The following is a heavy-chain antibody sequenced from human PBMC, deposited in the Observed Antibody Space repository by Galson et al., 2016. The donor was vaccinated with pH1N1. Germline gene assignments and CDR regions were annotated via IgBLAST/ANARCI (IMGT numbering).Heavy chain of an antibody. D-gene: IGHD3-16*01. Sequence: SVKVSCKASGYTFNSYGITWVRQAPGQELEWMGWISTYSGNRKYAQRFRGRVTMTEDTYTDTAYMELSSLRSEDTAVYYCASDYDYWGQGTLVTVSS. CDR2: ISTYSGNR. CDR1: GYTFNSYG. J-gene: IGHJ4*02. CDR3: ASDYDY. V-gene: IGHV1-18*01.